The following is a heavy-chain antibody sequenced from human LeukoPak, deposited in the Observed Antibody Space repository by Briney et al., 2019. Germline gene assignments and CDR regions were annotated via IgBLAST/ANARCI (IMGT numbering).Heavy chain of an antibody. D-gene: IGHD4-23*01. CDR1: GGSISSSSYY. Sequence: SETLSLTCTVSGGSISSSSYYWGWIRQPPGKGLEWIGSIYYSGSTYYNPSLKSRVTISVDTSKNQFSLKLSSVTAADTAVYYCARVGPPVYGGIPRFDPWGQGTLVTVSS. CDR2: IYYSGST. J-gene: IGHJ5*02. V-gene: IGHV4-39*07. CDR3: ARVGPPVYGGIPRFDP.